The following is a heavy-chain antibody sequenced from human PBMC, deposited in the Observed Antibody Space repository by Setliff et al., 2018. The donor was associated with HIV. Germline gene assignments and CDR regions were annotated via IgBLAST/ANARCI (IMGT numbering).Heavy chain of an antibody. J-gene: IGHJ6*03. Sequence: GPTLVNPTQTLTLTCTFSGFSLSTSGVGVGWIRQPPGKALEWLALIYWDDDKRYSPSLKSRLTITKDTSKNQVVLTMTNMDPVDTATYYCAHILQDPPSHFYYYFYMDVWGKGTTVTVSS. V-gene: IGHV2-5*02. CDR3: AHILQDPPSHFYYYFYMDV. CDR1: GFSLSTSGVG. D-gene: IGHD3-3*02. CDR2: IYWDDDK.